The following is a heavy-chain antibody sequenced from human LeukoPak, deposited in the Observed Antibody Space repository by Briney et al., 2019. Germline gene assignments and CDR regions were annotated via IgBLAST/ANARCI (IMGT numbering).Heavy chain of an antibody. CDR2: ISSSSSYI. D-gene: IGHD6-19*01. CDR3: ARDDAVAGNAIDY. Sequence: PGGSLRLSCAGSGFTFNTYNMNWVRQAPGKGLEWVSSISSSSSYIYYADSVKGRFTISRDNAKNSLYLQMNSLRAEDTAVYYCARDDAVAGNAIDYWGQGTLVTVSS. J-gene: IGHJ4*02. CDR1: GFTFNTYN. V-gene: IGHV3-21*01.